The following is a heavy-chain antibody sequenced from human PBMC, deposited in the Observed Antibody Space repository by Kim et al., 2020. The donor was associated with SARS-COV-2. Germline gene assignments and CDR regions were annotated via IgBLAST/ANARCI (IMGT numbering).Heavy chain of an antibody. CDR1: GFTFSSYS. CDR2: ISSKSSYK. V-gene: IGHV3-21*01. D-gene: IGHD3-22*01. Sequence: GGSLRLSCAASGFTFSSYSMNWVRQAPGKGLEWVSSISSKSSYKYYADSVKGRFTISRDNAENSLYLQMNSLRAEDTAVYYCGRGGVYDSMDVWGQGTA. CDR3: GRGGVYDSMDV. J-gene: IGHJ6*02.